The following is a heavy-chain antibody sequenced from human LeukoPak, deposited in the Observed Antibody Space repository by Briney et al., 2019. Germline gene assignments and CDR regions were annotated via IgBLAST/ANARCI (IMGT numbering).Heavy chain of an antibody. CDR3: ARAPPKYYYDTSTRDAFDI. D-gene: IGHD3-22*01. V-gene: IGHV4-34*01. CDR2: INHSGST. CDR1: GGSFSGYY. J-gene: IGHJ3*02. Sequence: SETLSLTCAVYGGSFSGYYWSWIRQPPRKGLEWIGEINHSGSTNYNPSLKSRVTISVDTSKNQFSLKLSSVTAADTAVYYCARAPPKYYYDTSTRDAFDIWGQGTMVTVSS.